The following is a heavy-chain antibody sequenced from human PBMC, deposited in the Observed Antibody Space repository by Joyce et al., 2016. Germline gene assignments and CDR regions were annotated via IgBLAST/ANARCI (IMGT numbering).Heavy chain of an antibody. Sequence: QVQLVESGGGVVQPGRSLRLSCAASRLTFSSYAMHWVRQAPGKGLEWVAVITYEGSNKNCADSVKGRFTISRDNSKNTLYLQMNSLRAEDTAVYHCTRDPYYYDSSGPWGYWGQGTLVTVSS. D-gene: IGHD3-22*01. V-gene: IGHV3-30*04. CDR2: ITYEGSNK. J-gene: IGHJ4*02. CDR1: RLTFSSYA. CDR3: TRDPYYYDSSGPWGY.